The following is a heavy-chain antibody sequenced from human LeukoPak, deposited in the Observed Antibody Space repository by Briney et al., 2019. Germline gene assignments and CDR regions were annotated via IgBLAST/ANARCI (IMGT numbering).Heavy chain of an antibody. V-gene: IGHV4-30-2*01. CDR2: IYHSGST. CDR1: GGSISSGGYS. J-gene: IGHJ4*02. CDR3: ARGGGWAIDY. Sequence: PSETLSLTCAVSGGSISSGGYSWSWIRQPPGTGLEWIGYIYHSGSTYYNPSLKSRVTISVDRSKNQFSLKLSSVTAADTAVYYCARGGGWAIDYWGQGTLVTVSS. D-gene: IGHD3-10*01.